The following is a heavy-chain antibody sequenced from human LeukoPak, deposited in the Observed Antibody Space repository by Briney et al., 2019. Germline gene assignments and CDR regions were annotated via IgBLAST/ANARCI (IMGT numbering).Heavy chain of an antibody. D-gene: IGHD3-10*01. CDR1: GFTFSNAW. V-gene: IGHV3-15*01. Sequence: GGSLRLSCAASGFTFSNAWMSWVRQAPGKGLEWVGRIKSKTDGGTTDYAAPVKGRFTISRDDSKNTLYLQMNSLKTEDTAVYYCTTDPFPMVRGVIIVGDAFDIWGQGTMVTVSS. CDR2: IKSKTDGGTT. CDR3: TTDPFPMVRGVIIVGDAFDI. J-gene: IGHJ3*02.